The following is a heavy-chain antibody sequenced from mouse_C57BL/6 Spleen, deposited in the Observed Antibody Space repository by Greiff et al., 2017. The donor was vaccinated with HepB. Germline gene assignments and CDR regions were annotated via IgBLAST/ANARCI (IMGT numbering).Heavy chain of an antibody. CDR3: AREGLHYYGSSYDV. CDR2: IYPGDGDT. D-gene: IGHD1-1*01. Sequence: VQLVESGPELVKPGASVKISCKASGYAFSSSWMNWVKQRPGKGLEWIGRIYPGDGDTNYNGKFKGKATLTADKSSSTAYMQLSSLTSEDSAVYFCAREGLHYYGSSYDVWGTGTTVTVSS. CDR1: GYAFSSSW. J-gene: IGHJ1*03. V-gene: IGHV1-82*01.